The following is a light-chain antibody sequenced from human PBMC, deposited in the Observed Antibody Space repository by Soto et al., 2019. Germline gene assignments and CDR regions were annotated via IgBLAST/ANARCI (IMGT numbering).Light chain of an antibody. CDR3: QQYEKWPPLA. Sequence: IVMTQSPATLSVSPGERATLSCRTSQSINSNYLAWYQQRPGQAPRLLIYGASTRATGIPNRFSGSGSGTEFTLTISSLQSDDFGVYYCQQYEKWPPLAFGGGTKVEI. V-gene: IGKV3-15*01. J-gene: IGKJ4*01. CDR2: GAS. CDR1: QSINSN.